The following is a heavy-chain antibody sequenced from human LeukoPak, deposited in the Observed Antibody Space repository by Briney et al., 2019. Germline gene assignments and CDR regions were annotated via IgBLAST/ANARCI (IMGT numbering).Heavy chain of an antibody. CDR1: GGSFIGYY. J-gene: IGHJ4*02. CDR2: INHSGST. V-gene: IGHV4-34*01. Sequence: SETLSLTCAVYGGSFIGYYWSWIRQPPGKGLEWIGEINHSGSTNYNPSLKSRVTISVDTSNNQCSLKLSCVTAADTAVYYCARHYRGYSYGYRGSDYWGQGTLVTVSS. CDR3: ARHYRGYSYGYRGSDY. D-gene: IGHD5-18*01.